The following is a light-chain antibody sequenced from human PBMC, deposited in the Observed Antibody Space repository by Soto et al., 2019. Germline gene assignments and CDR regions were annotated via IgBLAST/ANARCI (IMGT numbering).Light chain of an antibody. CDR1: QSVNSGH. Sequence: EIVLTQSPGILSLSPGERASLSCRASQSVNSGHLAWHQQKPDQAPRLLIYDASTRATGIPARFSGSGSGTEFTLTISSLQSEDFAVYSCQQYNNWPPTFGQGTRLEIK. V-gene: IGKV3-15*01. J-gene: IGKJ5*01. CDR2: DAS. CDR3: QQYNNWPPT.